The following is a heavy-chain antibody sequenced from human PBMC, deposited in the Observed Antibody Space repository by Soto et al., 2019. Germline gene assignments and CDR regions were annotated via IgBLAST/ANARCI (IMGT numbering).Heavy chain of an antibody. CDR2: IYYTGTS. CDR3: ARLGGYYQAFDN. J-gene: IGHJ4*02. CDR1: GGSIRNNY. V-gene: IGHV4-59*08. Sequence: ETLSLTCTVSGGSIRNNYWSWIWQPPGKGLEWVGYIYYTGTSKYNPSLKSRVTISVDSSKNQFSLKLDSVTAADTAVYYCARLGGYYQAFDNWGQGTLVTVSS. D-gene: IGHD3-3*01.